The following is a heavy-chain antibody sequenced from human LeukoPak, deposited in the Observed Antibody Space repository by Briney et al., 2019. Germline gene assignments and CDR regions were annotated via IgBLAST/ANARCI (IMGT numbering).Heavy chain of an antibody. CDR2: IYYSGST. Sequence: PSETLSLTCTVSGGSISSYYWSWIRQPPGKGLEWIGYIYYSGSTNYNPSLKSRVTTSVDTSKNQFSLKLSSVTAADTAVYYCAARSDSSSWYRLDPWGQGTLVTVSS. CDR3: AARSDSSSWYRLDP. V-gene: IGHV4-59*01. CDR1: GGSISSYY. D-gene: IGHD6-13*01. J-gene: IGHJ5*02.